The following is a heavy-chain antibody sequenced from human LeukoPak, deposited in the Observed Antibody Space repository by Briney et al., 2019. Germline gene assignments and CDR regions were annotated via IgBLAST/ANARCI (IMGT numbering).Heavy chain of an antibody. Sequence: GGSLRLSCAASGFTFSTYFMHWVRQAPGKGLEWVADIASDGSHTFYVESVKGRFTISRDNSKNTLYLQMNSLRAEDTAVYFCAREKQDPFFHPGVFDIWGQGTMATASS. V-gene: IGHV3-30-3*01. CDR3: AREKQDPFFHPGVFDI. CDR1: GFTFSTYF. J-gene: IGHJ3*02. CDR2: IASDGSHT. D-gene: IGHD1/OR15-1a*01.